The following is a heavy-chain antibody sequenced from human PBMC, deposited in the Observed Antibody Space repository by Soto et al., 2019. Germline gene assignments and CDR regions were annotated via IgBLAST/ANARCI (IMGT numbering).Heavy chain of an antibody. D-gene: IGHD5-18*01. Sequence: GGSLRLSCAASGFTFSNYAMSWVRQAPGKGPEWVSAISGSGGGTYYADSAKGRFTLSRDNSKNTLYLQMNSLRAEDTAVYYCAKKLASVTARGEKDAFDIWGQGTMVTVSS. CDR3: AKKLASVTARGEKDAFDI. J-gene: IGHJ3*02. CDR1: GFTFSNYA. V-gene: IGHV3-23*01. CDR2: ISGSGGGT.